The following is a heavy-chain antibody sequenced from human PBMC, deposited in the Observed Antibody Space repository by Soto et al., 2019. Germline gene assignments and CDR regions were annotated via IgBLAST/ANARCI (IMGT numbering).Heavy chain of an antibody. J-gene: IGHJ4*02. CDR3: ATGPHYFDY. V-gene: IGHV1-69*02. CDR2: IIPILDVS. CDR1: GGTFISYT. Sequence: QVQLVQSGVEVKKPGSSVKVSCKASGGTFISYTVSWVRQAPGQGLQYMGRIIPILDVSNFAQEFQGRVTITADKSTSTVYLELSSLRSEDTAVYYCATGPHYFDYWCEGTLVTVSS.